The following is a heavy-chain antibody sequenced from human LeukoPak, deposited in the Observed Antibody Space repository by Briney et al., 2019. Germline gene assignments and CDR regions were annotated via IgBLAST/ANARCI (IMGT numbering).Heavy chain of an antibody. J-gene: IGHJ4*02. Sequence: GGSLRLSCAASRFTFSTFAMIWVRQPPGKGLEWVSSIFPSGGEIHYADSVRGRFTISRDNSKSTLSLQMNRLRAEDTAIYYCATYRQVLLPFESWGQGTLVTVSS. V-gene: IGHV3-23*01. D-gene: IGHD2-8*02. CDR2: IFPSGGEI. CDR3: ATYRQVLLPFES. CDR1: RFTFSTFA.